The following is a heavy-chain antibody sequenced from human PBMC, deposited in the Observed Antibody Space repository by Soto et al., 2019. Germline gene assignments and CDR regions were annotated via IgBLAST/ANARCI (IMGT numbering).Heavy chain of an antibody. Sequence: QVHLVQSGAEVKKPGASVKVSCKGSGYTFTSYGITWVRQAPGQGLEWMGWISAHNGNPDYAQKLQGRVTVTRDTSTSTAYMELRSLRSGVTAVYYCARGRYGDYWGQGALVTVSS. CDR3: ARGRYGDY. J-gene: IGHJ4*02. V-gene: IGHV1-18*01. CDR1: GYTFTSYG. CDR2: ISAHNGNP. D-gene: IGHD1-1*01.